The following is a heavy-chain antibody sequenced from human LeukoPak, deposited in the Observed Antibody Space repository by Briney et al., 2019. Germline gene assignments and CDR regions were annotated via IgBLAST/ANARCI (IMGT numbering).Heavy chain of an antibody. Sequence: SVKVSCKASGGTFSSYAISWVRQAPGKGLEWMGGIIPISGTANYAQKFQGRVTITADKSTSTAYMELSSLRSEDTAVYYCARATVTTFSAPFDYWGQGTLVTVSS. J-gene: IGHJ4*02. CDR1: GGTFSSYA. V-gene: IGHV1-69*06. CDR2: IIPISGTA. D-gene: IGHD4-17*01. CDR3: ARATVTTFSAPFDY.